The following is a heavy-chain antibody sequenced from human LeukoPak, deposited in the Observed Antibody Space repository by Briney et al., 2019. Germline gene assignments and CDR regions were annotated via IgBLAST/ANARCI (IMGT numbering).Heavy chain of an antibody. CDR1: GGTFSSYA. D-gene: IGHD6-6*01. CDR2: IIPIFGTA. J-gene: IGHJ6*03. Sequence: GASVKVSCKASGGTFSSYAISWVRQAPGQGLEWMGGIIPIFGTANYAQKFQGRVTITADESTSTAYMELSSLRSEDTAVYYCPGYSSSWHYYYYMDVWGKGTTVTVSS. CDR3: PGYSSSWHYYYYMDV. V-gene: IGHV1-69*13.